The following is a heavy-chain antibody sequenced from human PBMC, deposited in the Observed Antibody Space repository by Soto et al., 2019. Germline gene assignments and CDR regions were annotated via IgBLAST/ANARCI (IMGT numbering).Heavy chain of an antibody. CDR1: GDTFTSYG. D-gene: IGHD3-3*01. CDR2: ISAYNGNT. Sequence: ASVKVSCEACGDTFTSYGISWVRQAPGQGLEWMGWISAYNGNTNYAQKLQGRVTMTTDTSTSTAYMELRSLRSDDTAVYYCARSAYYDFWSGYLRFDPWGQGTLVTVSS. V-gene: IGHV1-18*01. J-gene: IGHJ5*02. CDR3: ARSAYYDFWSGYLRFDP.